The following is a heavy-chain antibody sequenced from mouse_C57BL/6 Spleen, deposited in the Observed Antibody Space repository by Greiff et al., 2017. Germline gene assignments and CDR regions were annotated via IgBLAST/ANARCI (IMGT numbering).Heavy chain of an antibody. D-gene: IGHD2-4*01. J-gene: IGHJ3*01. CDR1: GYTFTSYW. V-gene: IGHV1-52*01. CDR3: AREGLRAWFAY. Sequence: QVQLQQPGAELVRPGSSVKLSCKASGYTFTSYWMHWVKQRPIQGLEWIGNIDPSDSETHYNQKFKDKATLTVDKSSSKAYMKLSSLTSEDSAVYYCAREGLRAWFAYWGQGTLVTVSA. CDR2: IDPSDSET.